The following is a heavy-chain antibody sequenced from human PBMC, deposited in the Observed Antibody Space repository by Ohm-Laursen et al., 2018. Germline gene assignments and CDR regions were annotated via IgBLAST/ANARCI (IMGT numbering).Heavy chain of an antibody. CDR3: ARWGRSVYGMDV. CDR2: IYSGGST. V-gene: IGHV3-66*01. D-gene: IGHD2-15*01. Sequence: GSLRLSCAASGFTVSSNYMSWVRQAPGPGLEWVSVIYSGGSTYYADSVKGRFTISIDNSKNTLYLQMNSLRAEDTAVYYCARWGRSVYGMDVWGQGTTVTVSS. CDR1: GFTVSSNY. J-gene: IGHJ6*02.